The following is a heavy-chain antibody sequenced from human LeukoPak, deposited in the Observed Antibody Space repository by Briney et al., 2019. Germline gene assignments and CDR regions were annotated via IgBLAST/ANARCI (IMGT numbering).Heavy chain of an antibody. V-gene: IGHV3-11*01. Sequence: GGSLRLSCAASGFTFSDYYMSWIRQAPGKGLEWVSYISSSGSTIYYADSVKGRFTISRDNAKNSLYLQMNSLRAEDTAVYYCAREAERWLQFISSSDAFDIWGQGTMVTVSS. CDR2: ISSSGSTI. J-gene: IGHJ3*02. D-gene: IGHD5-24*01. CDR1: GFTFSDYY. CDR3: AREAERWLQFISSSDAFDI.